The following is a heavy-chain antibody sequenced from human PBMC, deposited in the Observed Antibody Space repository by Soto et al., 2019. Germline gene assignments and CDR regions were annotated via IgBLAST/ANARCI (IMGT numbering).Heavy chain of an antibody. J-gene: IGHJ4*02. V-gene: IGHV4-31*03. D-gene: IGHD3-22*01. Sequence: QVQLQESGPGLVKPSQTLSLTCTVSGDSISSGGYCWSWIRQHPGKGLEWIGYISNSANTYYNPFPNSRFTTYVDCSKNQFSPKLASVAAADSAMYYWSNDWGGGYYFDSSGYLDYWGQGTLVTVSS. CDR1: GDSISSGGYC. CDR2: ISNSANT. CDR3: SNDWGGGYYFDSSGYLDY.